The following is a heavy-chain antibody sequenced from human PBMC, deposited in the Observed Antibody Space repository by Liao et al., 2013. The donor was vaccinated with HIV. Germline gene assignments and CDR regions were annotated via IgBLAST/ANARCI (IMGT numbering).Heavy chain of an antibody. J-gene: IGHJ3*02. CDR3: ARAVSSDNYHDAFDI. Sequence: QVQLQESGPGLVKPSQTLSLTCTVSGDSLSSGDYYWSWVRQPPGKGLEWIGYIYYSGSTYYNPSLKSRVTISVDTSKNQFSLRLSSVTAADTAVYYCARAVSSDNYHDAFDIWGQGTLVTVSS. D-gene: IGHD3-22*01. V-gene: IGHV4-30-4*08. CDR1: GDSLSSGDYY. CDR2: IYYSGST.